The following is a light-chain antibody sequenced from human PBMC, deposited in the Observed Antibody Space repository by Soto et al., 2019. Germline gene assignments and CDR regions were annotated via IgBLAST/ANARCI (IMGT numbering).Light chain of an antibody. CDR3: QQYNRWPPWT. V-gene: IGKV3-15*01. CDR2: GAS. J-gene: IGKJ1*01. Sequence: EVVMTQSPATLSVSPGERATLSCRASQSVSSSLAWYQQKPGQAPMLLIYGASTRATGIPVRFSGSGSGTDFTLTISSLQAEDFAVYYCQQYNRWPPWTFGQGTKVEIK. CDR1: QSVSSS.